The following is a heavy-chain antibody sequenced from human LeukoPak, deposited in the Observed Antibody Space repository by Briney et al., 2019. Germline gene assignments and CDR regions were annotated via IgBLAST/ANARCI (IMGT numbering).Heavy chain of an antibody. Sequence: PSETLSLTCTVSGVSISSHYWSWIRQPAGKGLEWIGRIYTSGSTNYNPSLKSRVTMSVDTSKNQFSLKLSSVTAADAAVYYCARVMRGSGSYYYFDYWGQGTLVTVSS. D-gene: IGHD3-10*01. CDR2: IYTSGST. V-gene: IGHV4-4*07. J-gene: IGHJ4*02. CDR3: ARVMRGSGSYYYFDY. CDR1: GVSISSHY.